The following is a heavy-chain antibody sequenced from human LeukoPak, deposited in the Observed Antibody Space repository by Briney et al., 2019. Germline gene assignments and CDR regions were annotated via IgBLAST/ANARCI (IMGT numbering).Heavy chain of an antibody. D-gene: IGHD1-1*01. Sequence: GGSLRLSCAASGFTFSTYSMKWVRQAPGKGLEWVSSISSSSSYTSYADSVKGRFTISRDNAKNSLYLQMNSLRAEDTAVFYCARVLSGGYSYYAMDVWGQGTTVTVSS. CDR3: ARVLSGGYSYYAMDV. V-gene: IGHV3-21*01. CDR2: ISSSSSYT. CDR1: GFTFSTYS. J-gene: IGHJ6*02.